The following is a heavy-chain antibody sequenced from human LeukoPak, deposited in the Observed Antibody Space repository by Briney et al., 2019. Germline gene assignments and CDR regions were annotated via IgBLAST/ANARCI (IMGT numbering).Heavy chain of an antibody. CDR2: IYYSGST. J-gene: IGHJ6*03. CDR3: ARVDGDYDILYYYYYYMDV. D-gene: IGHD4-17*01. V-gene: IGHV4-39*07. Sequence: SETLSLTCTVSGGSISSSSYYWGWIRQPPGKGLEWIGSIYYSGSTYYNPSLKSRVTISVDTSKNQFSLKLSSVTAADTAVYYCARVDGDYDILYYYYYYMDVWGKGPRSPSP. CDR1: GGSISSSSYY.